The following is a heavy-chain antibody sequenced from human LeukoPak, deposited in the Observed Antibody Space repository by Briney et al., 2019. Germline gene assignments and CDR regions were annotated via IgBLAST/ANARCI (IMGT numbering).Heavy chain of an antibody. D-gene: IGHD3-22*01. CDR2: INHSGST. CDR3: ARGQVLRYYDSSGIIDY. Sequence: SETLSLTCAVYGGSFSGYYWIRQPPGKGLEWIGEINHSGSTNYNPSLKSRVTISVDTSKNQFSLKLSSVTAADTAGYYCARGQVLRYYDSSGIIDYWGQGTLVTVSS. V-gene: IGHV4-34*01. CDR1: GGSFSGYY. J-gene: IGHJ4*02.